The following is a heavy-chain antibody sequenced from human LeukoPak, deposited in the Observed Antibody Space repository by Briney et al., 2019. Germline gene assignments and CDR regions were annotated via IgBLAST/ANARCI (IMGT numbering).Heavy chain of an antibody. D-gene: IGHD6-6*01. CDR3: ARGQSIPSLVN. J-gene: IGHJ4*02. CDR2: IYYSGST. CDR1: GGSISSGGYY. Sequence: SETLSLTCTVSGGSISSGGYYWSWIRQHPGKGLEWIGYIYYSGSTYYNPSLKSRVTISVDTSKNQVSLKLRSVTAAETAVYYCARGQSIPSLVNWGQGTLVTVSS. V-gene: IGHV4-31*03.